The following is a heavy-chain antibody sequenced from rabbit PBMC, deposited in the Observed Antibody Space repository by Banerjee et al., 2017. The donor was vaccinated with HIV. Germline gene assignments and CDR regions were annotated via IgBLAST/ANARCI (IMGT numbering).Heavy chain of an antibody. V-gene: IGHV1S45*01. CDR3: AREEYVGYGYANL. CDR2: IDTNTGKT. D-gene: IGHD6-1*01. CDR1: GFSFSSYYY. Sequence: QEQLEESGGDLVKPGASLTLTCTASGFSFSSYYYMYWVRQAPGKGLEWIGFIDTNTGKTFYASWAKGRFTISKTSSTTVTLQMTSLTAADTATYFCAREEYVGYGYANLWGPGTLVTVS. J-gene: IGHJ4*01.